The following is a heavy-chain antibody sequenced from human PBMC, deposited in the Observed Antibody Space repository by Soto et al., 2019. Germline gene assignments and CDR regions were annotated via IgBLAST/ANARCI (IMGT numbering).Heavy chain of an antibody. D-gene: IGHD1-26*01. CDR1: VGSISSGGYY. Sequence: SVTRSLTCTITVGSISSGGYYWSWIRQHPGKGLEWIGYIYYSGSTYYSPSLKSRVTISVDTSKNQFSLKLSSVTAADTAVYYCARTPLLWGQGTLVTVS. J-gene: IGHJ4*02. CDR3: ARTPLL. V-gene: IGHV4-31*03. CDR2: IYYSGST.